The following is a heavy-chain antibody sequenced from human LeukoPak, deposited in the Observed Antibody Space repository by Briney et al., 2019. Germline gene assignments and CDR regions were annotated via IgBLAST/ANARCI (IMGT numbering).Heavy chain of an antibody. D-gene: IGHD3-22*01. CDR1: GYTFTGYY. J-gene: IGHJ3*02. V-gene: IGHV1-2*02. CDR3: ARDYYDSSGYYGADAFDI. Sequence: ASVKVSCKASGYTFTGYYMHWVRQAPGQGLEWMGWINPNSGGTNYAQKFQGRVTMTRDTSISTAYMELSSLRSEDTAVYYCARDYYDSSGYYGADAFDIWGQGTMVTVSS. CDR2: INPNSGGT.